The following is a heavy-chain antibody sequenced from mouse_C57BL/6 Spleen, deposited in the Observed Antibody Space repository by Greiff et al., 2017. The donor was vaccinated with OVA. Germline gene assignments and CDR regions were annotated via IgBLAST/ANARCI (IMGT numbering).Heavy chain of an antibody. Sequence: VQLQQPGAELVKPGASVTLSCKASGYTFTSYWMHWVKQRPGQGLEWIGMIHPNRGSTNYNEKFKSKATLTVDKSSSTAYMQLSSLTSEDSAVYYCARSYYSNYVWYFDVWGTGTTVTVSS. V-gene: IGHV1-64*01. CDR2: IHPNRGST. J-gene: IGHJ1*03. CDR1: GYTFTSYW. D-gene: IGHD2-5*01. CDR3: ARSYYSNYVWYFDV.